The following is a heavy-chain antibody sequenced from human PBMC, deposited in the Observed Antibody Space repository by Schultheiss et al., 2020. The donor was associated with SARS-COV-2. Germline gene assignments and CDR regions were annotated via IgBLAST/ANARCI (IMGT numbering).Heavy chain of an antibody. V-gene: IGHV3-13*05. J-gene: IGHJ6*02. CDR2: IGTAGDP. CDR3: ARDSRDVTIFGVVIIPVEGYYYYGMDV. Sequence: GESLKISCAASGFTFSSYDMHWVRQATGKGLEWVSAIGTAGDPYYPGSVKGRFTISRENAKNSLYLQMNSLRAGDTAVYYCARDSRDVTIFGVVIIPVEGYYYYGMDVWGQGTTVTVSS. D-gene: IGHD3-3*01. CDR1: GFTFSSYD.